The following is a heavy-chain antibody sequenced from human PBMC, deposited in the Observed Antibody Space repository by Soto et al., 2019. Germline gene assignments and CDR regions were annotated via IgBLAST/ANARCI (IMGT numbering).Heavy chain of an antibody. D-gene: IGHD2-15*01. CDR2: ISAYNGNT. J-gene: IGHJ4*02. Sequence: SVKVTCKDSGYAFTSYGISWVRQAPGQGLEWMGWISAYNGNTNYAQKLQGRVTMTTDTSTSTAYMELRSLRSDDTAVYYCARALDIVVVVAANDYWGQGTLVTVSS. V-gene: IGHV1-18*01. CDR3: ARALDIVVVVAANDY. CDR1: GYAFTSYG.